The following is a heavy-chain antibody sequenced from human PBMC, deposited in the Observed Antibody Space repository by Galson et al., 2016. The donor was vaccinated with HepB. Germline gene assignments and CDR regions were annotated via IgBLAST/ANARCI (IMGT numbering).Heavy chain of an antibody. J-gene: IGHJ4*02. CDR2: TYWDADT. CDR1: GFSVNSSGEG. CDR3: AHKLSTIIRGVILFDH. D-gene: IGHD3-10*01. Sequence: PALVKPTQTLTLTCTFSGFSVNSSGEGVGWIRQPPGKALEWLGVTYWDADTRYSPSLKSRLIITKDASKNQVVLKMTNMDPVDTATYYCAHKLSTIIRGVILFDHWGQGILITVSS. V-gene: IGHV2-5*02.